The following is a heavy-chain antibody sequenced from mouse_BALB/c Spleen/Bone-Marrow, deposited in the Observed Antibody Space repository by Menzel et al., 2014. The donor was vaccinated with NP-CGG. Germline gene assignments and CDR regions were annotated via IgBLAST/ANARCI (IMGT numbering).Heavy chain of an antibody. D-gene: IGHD1-1*01. CDR2: INPDSSTI. CDR3: ARLNYYGNLFV. J-gene: IGHJ1*01. Sequence: ELQLVESGGGLVQPGVSLNLSCAASGFDFSRYWMSWVRQAPGKGLEWIGEINPDSSTINYTPSLKDKFIISRDNAKNTLYLQMSKVRSEDTALYYCARLNYYGNLFVWGAGTTVTVSS. CDR1: GFDFSRYW. V-gene: IGHV4-1*02.